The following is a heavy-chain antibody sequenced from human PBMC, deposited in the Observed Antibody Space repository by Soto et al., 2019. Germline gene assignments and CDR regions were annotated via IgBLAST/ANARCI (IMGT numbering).Heavy chain of an antibody. CDR1: GFTFSNYA. CDR2: ISYDGSNK. V-gene: IGHV3-30-3*01. Sequence: PGGSLRLSCAASGFTFSNYAMHWVRQAPGKGLEWVAVISYDGSNKYYADSVKGRFTISRDNSKNTLYLQMNSLRAEDTAVYYCARDSRSYNWSPVYYGMDVWGQGTTVTVSS. CDR3: ARDSRSYNWSPVYYGMDV. J-gene: IGHJ6*02. D-gene: IGHD1-20*01.